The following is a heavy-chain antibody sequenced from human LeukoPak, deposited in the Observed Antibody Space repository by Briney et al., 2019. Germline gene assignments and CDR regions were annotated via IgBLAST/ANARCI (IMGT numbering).Heavy chain of an antibody. CDR2: ISSSSSYI. J-gene: IGHJ6*02. CDR1: GFTFSSYS. D-gene: IGHD3-10*01. CDR3: ARARWGQTMVRGVPSYYYYGMDV. Sequence: GGSLRLSCAASGFTFSSYSMNWVRQAPGKGLEWVSSISSSSSYIYYADSVKGRFTISRDNAKNSLHLQMNSLRAEDTAVYYCARARWGQTMVRGVPSYYYYGMDVWGQGTTVTVSS. V-gene: IGHV3-21*01.